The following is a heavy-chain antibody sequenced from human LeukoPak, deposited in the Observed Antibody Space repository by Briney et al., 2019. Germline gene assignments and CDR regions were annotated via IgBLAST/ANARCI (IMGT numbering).Heavy chain of an antibody. CDR2: ISGSGGST. Sequence: GGSLRLSCAVSGITLSNYGMSWVRQAPGKGLEWVSAISGSGGSTYYADSVKGRFTISRDNSKNTLYLQMNSLRAEDTAVYYCAKGSWYREPFDYWGQGALVTVSS. CDR3: AKGSWYREPFDY. D-gene: IGHD6-13*01. V-gene: IGHV3-23*01. CDR1: GITLSNYG. J-gene: IGHJ4*02.